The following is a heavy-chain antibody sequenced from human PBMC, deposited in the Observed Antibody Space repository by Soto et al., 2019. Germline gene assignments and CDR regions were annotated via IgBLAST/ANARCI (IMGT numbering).Heavy chain of an antibody. CDR1: GGTFSSYA. CDR2: IIPIFGTA. Sequence: SVKVSCKASGGTFSSYAISWVRQAPGQGLEWMGGIIPIFGTANYAQKFQGRVTMTADESTSTAYMELSSLRSEDTAVYYCARDRGQYYYGSGSSIDYLDYWGQGTLVTVSS. V-gene: IGHV1-69*13. D-gene: IGHD3-10*01. J-gene: IGHJ4*02. CDR3: ARDRGQYYYGSGSSIDYLDY.